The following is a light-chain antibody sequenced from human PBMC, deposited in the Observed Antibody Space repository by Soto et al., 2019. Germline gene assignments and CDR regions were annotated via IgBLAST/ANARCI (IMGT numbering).Light chain of an antibody. CDR3: MQALQPPWT. CDR2: LGS. CDR1: QSLLHINGYKY. V-gene: IGKV2-28*01. J-gene: IGKJ1*01. Sequence: IVVTQSPLSLPVTPGEPASISCRSSQSLLHINGYKYLDWYLQKPGQSPQLLIYLGSNRATGVPDMXSGSGSGTDFTLRISRVEAEDVGVYYCMQALQPPWTFGQGTKVEIK.